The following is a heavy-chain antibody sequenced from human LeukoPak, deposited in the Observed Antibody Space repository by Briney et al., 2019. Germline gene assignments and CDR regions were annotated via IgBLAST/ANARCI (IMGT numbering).Heavy chain of an antibody. CDR2: ISGSGGNT. CDR1: GFTFSSHG. V-gene: IGHV3-23*01. D-gene: IGHD6-19*01. CDR3: AKGAGITGWLENTMGGD. Sequence: GETLRLSCAASGFTFSSHGMNWVRQAPGKGLEWVSGISGSGGNTYYADSVKGRFTISRDNSKNTLYLQMNSLRAEDTAVYYCAKGAGITGWLENTMGGDWGQGTLVTVSS. J-gene: IGHJ4*02.